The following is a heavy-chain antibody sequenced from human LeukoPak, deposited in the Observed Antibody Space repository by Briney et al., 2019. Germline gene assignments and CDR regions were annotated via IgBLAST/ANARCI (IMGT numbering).Heavy chain of an antibody. J-gene: IGHJ4*02. CDR2: ISHSGTT. CDR3: ARDGGSDQYYFDN. Sequence: PSETLSLTCGVSGASISRPYWWIWVRQPPGKGLEWIAEISHSGTTHYNPSLKSRVIISVDKSKNQVFLKLYSVTAADTAMYYCARDGGSDQYYFDNWGREPWSPSPQ. V-gene: IGHV4-4*02. CDR1: GASISRPYW. D-gene: IGHD6-19*01.